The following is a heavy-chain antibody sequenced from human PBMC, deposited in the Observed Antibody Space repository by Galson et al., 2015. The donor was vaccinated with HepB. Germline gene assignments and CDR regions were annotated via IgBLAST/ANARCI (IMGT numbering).Heavy chain of an antibody. CDR2: ISSSGENT. J-gene: IGHJ5*02. CDR3: ARVGHGYSLGSGFAP. V-gene: IGHV3-23*01. CDR1: GFTFSNNA. D-gene: IGHD5-18*01. Sequence: SLRLSCAASGFTFSNNAMAWVRQAPGKGLEWVSTISSSGENTYYPDAMKGRFTISRDNSRNTLSLQMNSLRAEDTAVYYCARVGHGYSLGSGFAPWGQGTLVTVSS.